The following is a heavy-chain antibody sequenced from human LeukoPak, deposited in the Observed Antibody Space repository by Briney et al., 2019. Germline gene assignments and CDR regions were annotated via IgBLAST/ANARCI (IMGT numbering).Heavy chain of an antibody. J-gene: IGHJ6*02. CDR2: IYSGGST. V-gene: IGHV3-53*01. CDR3: ARDFTRMGYYYGMDV. Sequence: GGSLRLSCEASGFSVSSNYTSWVRQAPGKGLEWVSVIYSGGSTYYADSVKGRFTISRDNSKNTLYLQMNSLRAEDTAVYYCARDFTRMGYYYGMDVWGQGTTVTVSS. D-gene: IGHD2-8*01. CDR1: GFSVSSNY.